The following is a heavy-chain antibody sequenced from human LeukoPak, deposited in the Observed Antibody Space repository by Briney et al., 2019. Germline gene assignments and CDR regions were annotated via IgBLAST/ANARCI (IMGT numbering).Heavy chain of an antibody. D-gene: IGHD1-14*01. CDR2: ISGSGGNT. Sequence: GGSLRLSCAASGFAFSSYGMNWVRQAPGKGLEWVSAISGSGGNTYYADSVKGRFTISRDNSKNTLYLQMNSLRAEDTALYYCAKPAKTDYADYWGQGTLVTVSS. CDR3: AKPAKTDYADY. J-gene: IGHJ4*02. V-gene: IGHV3-23*01. CDR1: GFAFSSYG.